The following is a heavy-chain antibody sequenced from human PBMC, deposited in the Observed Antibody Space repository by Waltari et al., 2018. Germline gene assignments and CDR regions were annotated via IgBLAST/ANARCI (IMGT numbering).Heavy chain of an antibody. J-gene: IGHJ3*02. CDR2: IYHSGST. CDR3: VRGVLVVSDAFDI. Sequence: QVQLQESGPGLVKPSGTLSLTCAVSGGSISSSNWWSWVRQPPGKGLEWIGEIYHSGSTNYNPARKSRGTISVDKSKNQFSLKLSSGTAADTAVYYCVRGVLVVSDAFDIWGQGTMVTVSS. V-gene: IGHV4-4*02. CDR1: GGSISSSNW. D-gene: IGHD2-8*02.